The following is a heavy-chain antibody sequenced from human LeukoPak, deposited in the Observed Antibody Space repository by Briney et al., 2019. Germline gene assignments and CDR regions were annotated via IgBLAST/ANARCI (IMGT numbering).Heavy chain of an antibody. CDR1: GYSFTSYW. Sequence: GESLKISCKGSGYSFTSYWIGWVRQMPGKGLEWMGIIYPGDSDTRYSPSLQGQVTISADKSICTAYLQWSSLKASDTAMYYCARQGVIFGVVMRKGAFDIWGQGTMVTVSS. CDR2: IYPGDSDT. D-gene: IGHD3-3*01. J-gene: IGHJ3*02. CDR3: ARQGVIFGVVMRKGAFDI. V-gene: IGHV5-51*01.